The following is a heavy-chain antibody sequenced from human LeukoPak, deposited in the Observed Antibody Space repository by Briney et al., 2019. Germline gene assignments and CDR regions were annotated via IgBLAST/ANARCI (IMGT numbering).Heavy chain of an antibody. CDR3: ARARIVVVTATNYFDY. Sequence: GGSLRLSCAASGFTFDDYAMHWVRLAPGKGLEWVSGISWNSGSIGYADSVKCRFTISRDNAKNSLYLQMNSLRAEDTALYYCARARIVVVTATNYFDYWGQGTLVTVSS. J-gene: IGHJ4*02. V-gene: IGHV3-9*01. CDR1: GFTFDDYA. CDR2: ISWNSGSI. D-gene: IGHD2-21*02.